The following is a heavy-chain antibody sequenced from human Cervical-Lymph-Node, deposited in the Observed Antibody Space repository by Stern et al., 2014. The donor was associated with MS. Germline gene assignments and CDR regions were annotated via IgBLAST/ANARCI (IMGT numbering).Heavy chain of an antibody. CDR3: ARGSGTAYDLRGDY. J-gene: IGHJ4*01. D-gene: IGHD3-3*01. CDR1: GYIFTDYY. V-gene: IGHV1-2*02. Sequence: VQLVESGAEARAPGASMKVSCKASGYIFTDYYIHWVRQAPGQGLEWLGWINPNSGGTNYAQNFQGRVTMTRVTSISTAYMELRWLGSADTAVYYCARGSGTAYDLRGDYWGQGTLVTVSS. CDR2: INPNSGGT.